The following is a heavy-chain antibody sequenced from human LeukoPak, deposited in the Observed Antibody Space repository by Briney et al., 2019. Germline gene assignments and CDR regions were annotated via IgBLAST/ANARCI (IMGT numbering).Heavy chain of an antibody. CDR3: ARDGWDYYDSSGYPTNY. J-gene: IGHJ4*02. V-gene: IGHV1-3*01. D-gene: IGHD3-22*01. Sequence: ASVKVSCKASGYTFTSYAMHWVRQAPGQRLEWMGWINAGNGNTKYSQKFQGRVTITRDTSASTAYMELSSLRSDDTAVYYCARDGWDYYDSSGYPTNYWGQGTLVTVSS. CDR2: INAGNGNT. CDR1: GYTFTSYA.